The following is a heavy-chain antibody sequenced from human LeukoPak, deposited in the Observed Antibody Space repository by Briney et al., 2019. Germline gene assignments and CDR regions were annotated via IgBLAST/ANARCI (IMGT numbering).Heavy chain of an antibody. Sequence: SGGSLRLSCAASGFSFSSYPMNWVRQAPGKGLEWVSHISSDGNTEYHADAPRGRFTLSRDNAKNSLFLQINSLRVEDTAVYYCARAPIVFLPAAIRSSRYYYYGMDVWGQGTTVTVSS. J-gene: IGHJ6*02. CDR2: ISSDGNTE. D-gene: IGHD2-2*01. CDR1: GFSFSSYP. CDR3: ARAPIVFLPAAIRSSRYYYYGMDV. V-gene: IGHV3-48*03.